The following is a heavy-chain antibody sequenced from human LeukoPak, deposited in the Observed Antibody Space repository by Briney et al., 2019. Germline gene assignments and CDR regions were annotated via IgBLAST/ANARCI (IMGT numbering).Heavy chain of an antibody. Sequence: GGTLSFSGAVSGVTFNNYAMSWVRQAPGRGLEWVSVISASGGSTYYADSVKGRFTISRDNSNNRLYLEMNSLRAEDTAVYYCAKHAGTTRQTKDYWGQGTLVTVSS. CDR1: GVTFNNYA. J-gene: IGHJ4*02. V-gene: IGHV3-23*01. CDR3: AKHAGTTRQTKDY. D-gene: IGHD1-1*01. CDR2: ISASGGST.